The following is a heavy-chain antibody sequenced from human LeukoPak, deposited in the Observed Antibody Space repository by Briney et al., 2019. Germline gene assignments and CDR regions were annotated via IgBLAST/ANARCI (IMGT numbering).Heavy chain of an antibody. CDR3: AREEGGYSGYDFGNIWFDP. CDR1: GFTFSSYA. CDR2: ISSNGGST. D-gene: IGHD5-12*01. V-gene: IGHV3-64*01. Sequence: GGSLRLSSAASGFTFSSYAMHWVRQAPGKGLEYVSAISSNGGSTYYANSVKGRFTISRDNSKNTLYLQMGSLRAEDMAVYYCAREEGGYSGYDFGNIWFDPWGQGTLVTVSS. J-gene: IGHJ5*02.